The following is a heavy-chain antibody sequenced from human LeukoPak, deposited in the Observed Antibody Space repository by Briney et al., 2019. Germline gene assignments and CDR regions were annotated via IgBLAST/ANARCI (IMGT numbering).Heavy chain of an antibody. V-gene: IGHV3-53*04. CDR2: IYSGGST. CDR3: ATGMGRITGTTFRDYYYGMDV. Sequence: PGGSLRLSCAASGFTVSSNYMSWVRQAPGKGLEWVSVIYSGGSTYYADSVKGRFTISRHNSKNTLYLQMNSLRAEDTAVYYCATGMGRITGTTFRDYYYGMDVWGQGTTVTVSS. D-gene: IGHD1-20*01. CDR1: GFTVSSNY. J-gene: IGHJ6*02.